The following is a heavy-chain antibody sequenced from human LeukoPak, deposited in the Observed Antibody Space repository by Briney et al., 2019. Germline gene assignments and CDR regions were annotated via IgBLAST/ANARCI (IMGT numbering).Heavy chain of an antibody. J-gene: IGHJ4*02. Sequence: ASVKVSCKAPGYTFTGYYMHWVRQAPGQGLEWMGWINPNSGGSNYAQKFQGRVTMTRDTSISTAYMELSRLRSDDTAVYYCARDTIFGVVDYWGQGTLVTVSS. V-gene: IGHV1-2*02. CDR1: GYTFTGYY. CDR3: ARDTIFGVVDY. CDR2: INPNSGGS. D-gene: IGHD3-3*01.